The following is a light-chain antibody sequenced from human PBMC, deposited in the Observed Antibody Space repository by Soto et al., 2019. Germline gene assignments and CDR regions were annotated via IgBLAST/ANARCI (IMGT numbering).Light chain of an antibody. V-gene: IGKV1-5*01. CDR1: QSISSW. CDR2: DAS. J-gene: IGKJ4*01. CDR3: QQYNSYSRLT. Sequence: DIHMTQSPSTLSASIGDRVTITCRASQSISSWLAWYQQKPGKAPKLLIYDASSLESGVPSRFSGSGSGTEFTLTISSLQPDDFATYYCQQYNSYSRLTFGGGTKVDIK.